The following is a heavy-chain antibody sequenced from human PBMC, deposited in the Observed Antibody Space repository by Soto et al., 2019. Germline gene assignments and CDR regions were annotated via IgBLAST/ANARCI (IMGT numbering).Heavy chain of an antibody. V-gene: IGHV3-21*01. D-gene: IGHD6-19*01. CDR2: MNSDRSYI. Sequence: TGGSLRLSCAGSEFTFSDYSMNWVRQAPGKGLEWVSCMNSDRSYIYYADSVKGRFTVSRDDAKNTLYLQMNNLRAEDTAVYYCVRDQSVAGPTTLFDPWGQGVLVTVSS. CDR3: VRDQSVAGPTTLFDP. J-gene: IGHJ5*02. CDR1: EFTFSDYS.